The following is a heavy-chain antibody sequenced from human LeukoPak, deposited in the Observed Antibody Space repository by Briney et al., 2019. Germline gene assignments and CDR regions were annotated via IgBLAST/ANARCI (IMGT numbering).Heavy chain of an antibody. J-gene: IGHJ6*03. V-gene: IGHV3-53*01. CDR2: IYSGGST. D-gene: IGHD3-10*01. CDR3: GRGTEDNPLWVGGFPYVAV. CDR1: GFTVSGNY. Sequence: SGGSLRLSCAASGFTVSGNYMSWVRQAPGTGLEWVSVIYSGGSTYYADSVKGRFTLSRDNSKNTLYLQMNSLRADDTAVYYCGRGTEDNPLWVGGFPYVAVWGKGTTVTVSS.